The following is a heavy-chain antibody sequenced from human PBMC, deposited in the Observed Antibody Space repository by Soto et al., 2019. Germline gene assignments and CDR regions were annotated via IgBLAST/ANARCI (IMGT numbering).Heavy chain of an antibody. CDR2: ISYDEINK. V-gene: IGHV3-30*03. CDR1: GFTFSSYG. D-gene: IGHD6-13*01. Sequence: PGGSLRLSCAASGFTFSSYGMHWVRQAPGKGLEWVAIISYDEINKYYADSVKGRFTISRDNAKNSLYLQMNSLRAEDTAVYYCARDRKGVAAAGRRNWFDPWGQGTLVTVSS. CDR3: ARDRKGVAAAGRRNWFDP. J-gene: IGHJ5*02.